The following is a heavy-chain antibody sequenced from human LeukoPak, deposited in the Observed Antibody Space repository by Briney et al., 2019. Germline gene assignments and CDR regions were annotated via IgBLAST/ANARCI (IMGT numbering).Heavy chain of an antibody. Sequence: ASVKVSCKASGGTFSSYAISWVRQAPGQGLEWMGGIIPIFGTANYAQKFQGRVTITTDESTSTAYMELSSLRSEDTAAYYCARWTRWLQRGAYFDYWGQGTLVTVSS. J-gene: IGHJ4*02. CDR3: ARWTRWLQRGAYFDY. V-gene: IGHV1-69*05. D-gene: IGHD5-24*01. CDR1: GGTFSSYA. CDR2: IIPIFGTA.